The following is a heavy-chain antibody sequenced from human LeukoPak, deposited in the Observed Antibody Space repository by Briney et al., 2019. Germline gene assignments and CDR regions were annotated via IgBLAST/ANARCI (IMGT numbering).Heavy chain of an antibody. D-gene: IGHD5-18*01. CDR3: ARDQGVTGDWYFDL. V-gene: IGHV3-64*01. Sequence: GGSLRLSCRASASGFTFGDYAMSWFRQAPGKGLEYVSAISSNGGSTDYANSVKGRFTISRDNSKNTLYLQMNSLRAEDTAVYYCARDQGVTGDWYFDLWGRGTLVTVSS. CDR1: GFTFGDYA. J-gene: IGHJ2*01. CDR2: ISSNGGST.